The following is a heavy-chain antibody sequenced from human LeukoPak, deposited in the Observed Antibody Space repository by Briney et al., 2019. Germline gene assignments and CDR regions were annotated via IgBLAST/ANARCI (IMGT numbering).Heavy chain of an antibody. J-gene: IGHJ4*01. CDR1: GGLLSGYY. V-gene: IGHV4-34*01. CDR2: INHSGST. Sequence: PSDTLSLPCGVYGGLLSGYYWSWLRQPPGKGLEWIGEINHSGSTNYNPSLKSRVTISVGTSKNQFSLKLSSVPATDTAVYYCARAPTVTTNHLDYWGQGTLVTVSS. D-gene: IGHD4-17*01. CDR3: ARAPTVTTNHLDY.